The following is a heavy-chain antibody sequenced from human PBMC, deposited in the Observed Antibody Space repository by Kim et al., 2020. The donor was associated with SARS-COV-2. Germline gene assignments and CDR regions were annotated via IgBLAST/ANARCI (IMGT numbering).Heavy chain of an antibody. CDR3: IVTVTGGFDP. Sequence: STYYTPSLKSRVTISVDTSKNQFSLKLSSVTAADTAVYYCIVTVTGGFDPWGQGTLVTVSS. D-gene: IGHD4-17*01. CDR2: ST. V-gene: IGHV4-30-2*04. J-gene: IGHJ5*02.